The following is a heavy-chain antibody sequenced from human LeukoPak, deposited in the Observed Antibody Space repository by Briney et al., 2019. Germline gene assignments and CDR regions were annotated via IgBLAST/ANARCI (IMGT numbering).Heavy chain of an antibody. CDR3: ATAVLYGGNDFDY. J-gene: IGHJ4*02. D-gene: IGHD5-12*01. V-gene: IGHV1-2*02. CDR1: GYTFTGYY. Sequence: ASVKVSCKASGYTFTGYYMHWVRQAPGQGLEWMGWINPNRGVTKFAQRFQGRVTMTRDTSTSTAYLDLSSLRSDDTAVYYCATAVLYGGNDFDYWGQGTLVTVSS. CDR2: INPNRGVT.